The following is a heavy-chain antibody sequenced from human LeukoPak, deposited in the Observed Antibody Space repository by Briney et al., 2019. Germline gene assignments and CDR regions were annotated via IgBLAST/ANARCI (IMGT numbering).Heavy chain of an antibody. CDR1: GFTVSSNY. J-gene: IGHJ6*02. Sequence: GSLRLSCAASGFTVSSNYMSWVRQAPGKGLEWVSVIYSGGSTYYADSVKGRFTISRDNSKNTLYLQMNSLRAEDTAVYYCARYCSSTSCYTARFSMDVWGQGTTVTVSS. CDR2: IYSGGST. V-gene: IGHV3-66*02. CDR3: ARYCSSTSCYTARFSMDV. D-gene: IGHD2-2*02.